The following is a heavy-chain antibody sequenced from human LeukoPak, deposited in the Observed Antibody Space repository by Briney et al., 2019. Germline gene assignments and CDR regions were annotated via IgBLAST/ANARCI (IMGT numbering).Heavy chain of an antibody. CDR3: ARVGADTSYAPDY. Sequence: GGSLTLSCAASGFTFRTYSMNWVRQPPGKGLEWVSSISATSTYIYYAESVKGRFTISRDNGESSLYLQMDSLRAEDTAVYYCARVGADTSYAPDYRGQGTLVTVSS. V-gene: IGHV3-21*06. D-gene: IGHD2-2*01. CDR1: GFTFRTYS. J-gene: IGHJ4*02. CDR2: ISATSTYI.